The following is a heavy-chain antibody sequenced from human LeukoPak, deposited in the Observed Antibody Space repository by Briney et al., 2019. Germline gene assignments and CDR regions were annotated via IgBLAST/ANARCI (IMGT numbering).Heavy chain of an antibody. Sequence: SETLSLTCAVSGGSISSSNWWSWVRQPPRKGLEWIGEIYHSGSTNYNPSLKSRVTISVDKSKNQFSLKLSSVTAADTAVYYCASSPPSSSWYQAVYYYYGMDVWGQGTTVTVSS. CDR1: GGSISSSNW. J-gene: IGHJ6*02. CDR3: ASSPPSSSWYQAVYYYYGMDV. V-gene: IGHV4-4*02. CDR2: IYHSGST. D-gene: IGHD6-13*01.